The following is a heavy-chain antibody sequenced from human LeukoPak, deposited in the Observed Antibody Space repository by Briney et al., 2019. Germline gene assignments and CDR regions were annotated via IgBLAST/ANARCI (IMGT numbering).Heavy chain of an antibody. CDR1: GGTISSYY. Sequence: PSETLSLTCTVSGGTISSYYWSWIRQPAGKGLEWIWRINTSGSSKYNPSLKSRVTLSVDTSRNQFFLKLSSVAAAETAVYYCARDIAAATDWFDPWGQGTLVTVSS. D-gene: IGHD6-13*01. J-gene: IGHJ5*02. CDR2: INTSGSS. V-gene: IGHV4-4*07. CDR3: ARDIAAATDWFDP.